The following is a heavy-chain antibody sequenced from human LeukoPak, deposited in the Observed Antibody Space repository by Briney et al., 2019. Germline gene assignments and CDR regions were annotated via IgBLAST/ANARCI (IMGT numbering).Heavy chain of an antibody. CDR2: IRSKAYGGTT. D-gene: IGHD3-22*01. CDR1: GFTFGYYA. Sequence: GALRLSCTASGFTFGYYAMSWFRQAPGKGLEWVGFIRSKAYGGTTEYAASVKGRFTISRDDSKSIAYLQMNSLKTEDTAVYYCTGDRPTYDSSGYYYDSKYYYYMDVWGKGTTVTVSS. J-gene: IGHJ6*03. CDR3: TGDRPTYDSSGYYYDSKYYYYMDV. V-gene: IGHV3-49*03.